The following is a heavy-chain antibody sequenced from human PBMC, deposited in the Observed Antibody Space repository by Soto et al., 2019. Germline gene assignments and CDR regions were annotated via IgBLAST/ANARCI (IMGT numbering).Heavy chain of an antibody. CDR2: IWYDGSNK. Sequence: GGSLRLSCAASGFTFSSYGMHWVRQAPGKELEWVAVIWYDGSNKYYADSVKGRFTISRDNSKNTLYLQMNSLRAEDTVVFYCARDYQLLAHYYYYMDVWGKGTTVTVSS. V-gene: IGHV3-33*01. D-gene: IGHD2-2*01. CDR1: GFTFSSYG. J-gene: IGHJ6*03. CDR3: ARDYQLLAHYYYYMDV.